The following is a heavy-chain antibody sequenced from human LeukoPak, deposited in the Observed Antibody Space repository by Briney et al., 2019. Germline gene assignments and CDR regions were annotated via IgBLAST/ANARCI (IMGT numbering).Heavy chain of an antibody. V-gene: IGHV3-48*02. Sequence: GGSLRLSCAASGFIFSNYAMNWVRQAPGKGLAWISYISTSSSTIYYADSVKGRFTISRDNAKNSLYLQMNSLTEEDTAVYYCARGETAVTSYLHFRGQGTLVTVSS. J-gene: IGHJ4*02. CDR3: ARGETAVTSYLHF. CDR1: GFIFSNYA. CDR2: ISTSSSTI. D-gene: IGHD2-21*02.